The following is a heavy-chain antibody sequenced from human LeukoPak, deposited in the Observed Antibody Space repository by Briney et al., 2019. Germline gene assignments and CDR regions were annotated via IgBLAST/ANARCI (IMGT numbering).Heavy chain of an antibody. Sequence: SETLSLTCTVSGGSISSYYWSWIRQPPGKGLEWIGYIYYSGSTNYNPSLKSRVTISVDTSKNQFSLKLSSVTAADTAVYYCAGSLIAVAGTLDYWGQGTLVTVSS. CDR1: GGSISSYY. CDR3: AGSLIAVAGTLDY. CDR2: IYYSGST. J-gene: IGHJ4*02. V-gene: IGHV4-59*01. D-gene: IGHD6-19*01.